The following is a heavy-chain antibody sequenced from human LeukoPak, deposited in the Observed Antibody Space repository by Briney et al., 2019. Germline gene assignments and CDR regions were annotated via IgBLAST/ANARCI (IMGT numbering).Heavy chain of an antibody. Sequence: PGGSLRLSCAASGFTFSSYAMSWVRQAPGKGLEWVSAISGSGGSTYYADSVKGRSTISRDNSKNTLYLQMNSLRAEDTAVYYCAKDPYYYDSSGYLHNWFDPWGQGTLVTVSS. CDR1: GFTFSSYA. D-gene: IGHD3-22*01. J-gene: IGHJ5*02. CDR3: AKDPYYYDSSGYLHNWFDP. V-gene: IGHV3-23*01. CDR2: ISGSGGST.